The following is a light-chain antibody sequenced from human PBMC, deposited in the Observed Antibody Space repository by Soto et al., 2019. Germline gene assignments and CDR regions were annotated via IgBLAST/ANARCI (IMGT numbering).Light chain of an antibody. CDR2: GAS. CDR1: QSVSSSY. V-gene: IGKV3-20*01. J-gene: IGKJ1*01. Sequence: EIEMTQSPCTLSWSPGERATLSCRASQSVSSSYLAWYQQKPGQAPRLLIYGASSRATGIPDRFSGSGSGTDFTLTISRLEPEDSAVYYCQQYGSSPAFGQGAKVDIK. CDR3: QQYGSSPA.